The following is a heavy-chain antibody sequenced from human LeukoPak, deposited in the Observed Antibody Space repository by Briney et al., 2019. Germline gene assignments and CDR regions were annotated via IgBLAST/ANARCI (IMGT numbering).Heavy chain of an antibody. CDR2: MNPNSGNT. CDR1: GYTFTSYD. J-gene: IGHJ4*02. CDR3: ARSLGYCSSTSCYGGLDY. D-gene: IGHD2-2*01. Sequence: ASVKVSCKASGYTFTSYDINWVRQATGQGLEWMGWMNPNSGNTVYAQNFQGRVTMTRDTSIGTAYMELNSLRSEDTAVYYCARSLGYCSSTSCYGGLDYWGQGTLVTVSS. V-gene: IGHV1-8*01.